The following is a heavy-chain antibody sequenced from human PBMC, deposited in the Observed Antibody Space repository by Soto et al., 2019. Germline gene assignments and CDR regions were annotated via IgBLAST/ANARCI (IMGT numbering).Heavy chain of an antibody. Sequence: GESLKISCKGSGYSFTSYWIGWVRQMPGKGLEWMGIIYPGDSDTRYSPSFQGQVTIPADKSISTAYLQWSSLKASDTAMYYCARRGAMFPAYYYGMDVWGQGTTVTVSS. CDR1: GYSFTSYW. CDR3: ARRGAMFPAYYYGMDV. V-gene: IGHV5-51*01. D-gene: IGHD3-10*02. J-gene: IGHJ6*02. CDR2: IYPGDSDT.